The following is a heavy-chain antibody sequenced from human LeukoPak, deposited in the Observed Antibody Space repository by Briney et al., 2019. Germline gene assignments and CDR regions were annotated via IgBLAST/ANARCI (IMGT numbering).Heavy chain of an antibody. D-gene: IGHD4-17*01. V-gene: IGHV3-48*03. CDR1: GFTFSSYE. Sequence: GGSLRLSCAASGFTFSSYEMNWVRQAPGKGLEWVSYISSSGSTIYYADSVKGRFTISRDNAKNSLYLQMNSLRAEDTAVYYCARDEGYGDYGGFDYWGQGTLVTVSS. CDR2: ISSSGSTI. CDR3: ARDEGYGDYGGFDY. J-gene: IGHJ4*02.